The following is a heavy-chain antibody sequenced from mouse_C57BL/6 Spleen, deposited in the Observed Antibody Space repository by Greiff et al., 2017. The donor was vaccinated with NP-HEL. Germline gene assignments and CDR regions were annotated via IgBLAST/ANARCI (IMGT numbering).Heavy chain of an antibody. Sequence: VQLQQSGAELVKPGASVKLSCKASGYTFTEYTIHWVKQRSGQGLEWIGRFYPGSGSIKYNEKFKDKSTVTADKSSSTVYMELSRLTSEDSAVYFCARQRNYGSSYVLFDYWGQGTTLTVSS. CDR1: GYTFTEYT. CDR2: FYPGSGSI. D-gene: IGHD1-1*01. J-gene: IGHJ2*01. V-gene: IGHV1-62-2*01. CDR3: ARQRNYGSSYVLFDY.